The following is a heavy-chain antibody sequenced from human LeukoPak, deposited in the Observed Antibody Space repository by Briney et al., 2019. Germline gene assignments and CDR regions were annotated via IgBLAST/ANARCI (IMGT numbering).Heavy chain of an antibody. CDR2: INAGNGNT. CDR1: RYTFISYV. V-gene: IGHV1-3*01. CDR3: ARDFSAGDAFDI. J-gene: IGHJ3*02. Sequence: ASVKVPCKASRYTFISYVIHWVRQAPGQRLEWMGWINAGNGNTKYPQKFQGRVTITRDTSARTAYMELSSLRSEDAAVYYCARDFSAGDAFDIWGQGTMVIVSS. D-gene: IGHD3/OR15-3a*01.